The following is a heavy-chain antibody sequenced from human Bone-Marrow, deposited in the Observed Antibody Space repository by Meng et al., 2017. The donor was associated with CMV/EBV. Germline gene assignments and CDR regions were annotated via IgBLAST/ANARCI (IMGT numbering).Heavy chain of an antibody. V-gene: IGHV4-30-4*01. D-gene: IGHD5-24*01. CDR1: GGSISSGDYY. CDR3: ARDKDGYNFVDY. CDR2: IYYSGTT. J-gene: IGHJ4*02. Sequence: LRLSCTVSGGSISSGDYYWSWIRQPPGKGLEWMGYIYYSGTTYYNPSLKSRVIISVDTSKNQFSLKLSSVTAADTAVYYCARDKDGYNFVDYWGQGTLVTVSS.